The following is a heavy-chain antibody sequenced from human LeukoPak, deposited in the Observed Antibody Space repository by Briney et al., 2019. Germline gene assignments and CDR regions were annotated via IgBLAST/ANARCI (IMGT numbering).Heavy chain of an antibody. CDR1: GYTFTSYA. V-gene: IGHV1-3*01. J-gene: IGHJ6*02. Sequence: ASVKVSCKASGYTFTSYAMHWVRPAPGQRLEWMGWINAGNGNTKYSQKFQGRVTITRDTSASTAYMELSSLRSEDTAVYYCARDRGQYYDILTQPECVMDVWGQGTTVTVSS. CDR2: INAGNGNT. CDR3: ARDRGQYYDILTQPECVMDV. D-gene: IGHD3-9*01.